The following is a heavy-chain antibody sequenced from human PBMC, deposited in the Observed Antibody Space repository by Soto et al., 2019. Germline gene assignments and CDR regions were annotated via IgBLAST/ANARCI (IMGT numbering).Heavy chain of an antibody. CDR2: FIAMLGTP. CDR1: GGTFGSQG. Sequence: SVKVSCKASGGTFGSQGIAWVRQAPGQGLEWMGGFIAMLGTPTYAKKVQGRATISADESLTSSYLELRSLRSEDTGVYFCARGAIANFDYWGQGTVVTVSS. V-gene: IGHV1-69*13. CDR3: ARGAIANFDY. J-gene: IGHJ4*02.